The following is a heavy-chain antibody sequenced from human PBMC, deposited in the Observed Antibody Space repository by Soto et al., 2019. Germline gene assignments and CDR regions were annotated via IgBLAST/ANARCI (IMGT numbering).Heavy chain of an antibody. CDR3: TREPNWNEGALPIDY. CDR1: GFTFSTYT. D-gene: IGHD1-20*01. V-gene: IGHV3-21*01. CDR2: ISSSSNYI. Sequence: EVQLVESGGGLVKPGGSLRLSCAASGFTFSTYTMTWVRQAPGKGLEGVSSISSSSNYIYYADSVKGRFTISRDNDKNSLYLQMNRLRAEDTAVYYCTREPNWNEGALPIDYRGKGTLVTVSS. J-gene: IGHJ4*02.